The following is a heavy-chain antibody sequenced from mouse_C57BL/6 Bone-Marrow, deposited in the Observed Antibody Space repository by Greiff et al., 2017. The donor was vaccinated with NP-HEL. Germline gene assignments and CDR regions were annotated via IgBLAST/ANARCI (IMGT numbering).Heavy chain of an antibody. CDR1: GFTFSDYY. CDR3: ARSARWLLLDY. J-gene: IGHJ2*01. CDR2: ISNGGGST. D-gene: IGHD2-3*01. Sequence: EVKLMESGGGLVQPGGSLKLSCAASGFTFSDYYMYWVRQTPEKRLEWVAYISNGGGSTYYPDTVKGRFTISRDNAKNTLYLQMSRLKSEDTAMYYCARSARWLLLDYWGQGTTLTVSS. V-gene: IGHV5-12*01.